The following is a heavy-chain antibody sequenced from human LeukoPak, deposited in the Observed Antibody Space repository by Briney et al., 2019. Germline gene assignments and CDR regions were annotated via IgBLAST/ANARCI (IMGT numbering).Heavy chain of an antibody. D-gene: IGHD4-17*01. J-gene: IGHJ4*02. CDR1: GFTVSSNY. V-gene: IGHV3-11*04. CDR2: ISSSGSTI. CDR3: AREPDYGVLYFDY. Sequence: GGSLRLSCAASGFTVSSNYMSWVRQAPGKGLEWVSYISSSGSTIYYADSVKGRFTISRDNAKNSLYLQMNSLRAEDTAVYYCAREPDYGVLYFDYWGQGTLVTVSS.